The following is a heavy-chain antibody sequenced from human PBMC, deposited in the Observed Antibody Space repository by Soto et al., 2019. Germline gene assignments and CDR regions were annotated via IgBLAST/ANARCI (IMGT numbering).Heavy chain of an antibody. D-gene: IGHD3-16*01. J-gene: IGHJ1*01. CDR3: VTDRLV. Sequence: EVELVESGGGLVKPGGSLRLSCAASGFDFTNAWMNWVRQAPGKGLEWIGRIKSQTDGGTADYTTPVKGRFIISRDDSENVLYLQMTSLQTEDTAVYYCVTDRLVWGQGTLVTVFS. V-gene: IGHV3-15*01. CDR2: IKSQTDGGTA. CDR1: GFDFTNAW.